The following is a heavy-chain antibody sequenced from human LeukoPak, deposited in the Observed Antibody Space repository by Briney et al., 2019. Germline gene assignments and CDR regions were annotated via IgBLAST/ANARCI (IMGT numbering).Heavy chain of an antibody. J-gene: IGHJ6*02. V-gene: IGHV3-7*01. Sequence: GGSLRLSCAASGFTFSDYYMSWVRQAPGKGLEWVANIKQDGSEKYYVDSVKCRFTISRDNAKNSLYLQMNILRAEDTAVYYCARGSRLLWFGADNYGMDVWGQGTTVTVSS. CDR1: GFTFSDYY. D-gene: IGHD3-10*01. CDR3: ARGSRLLWFGADNYGMDV. CDR2: IKQDGSEK.